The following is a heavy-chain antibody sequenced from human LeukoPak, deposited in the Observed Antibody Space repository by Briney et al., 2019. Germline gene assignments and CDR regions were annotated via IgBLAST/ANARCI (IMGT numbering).Heavy chain of an antibody. CDR3: ARESLGSYYGMDV. D-gene: IGHD3-10*01. J-gene: IGHJ6*02. CDR2: ISSSSSYI. CDR1: GFSVSSNY. Sequence: KPGGSLRLSCAASGFSVSSNYMSWVRQAPGKGLEWVSSISSSSSYIYYADSVKGRFTISRDNAKNSLYLQMNSLRAEDTAVYYCARESLGSYYGMDVWGQGTTVTVSS. V-gene: IGHV3-21*01.